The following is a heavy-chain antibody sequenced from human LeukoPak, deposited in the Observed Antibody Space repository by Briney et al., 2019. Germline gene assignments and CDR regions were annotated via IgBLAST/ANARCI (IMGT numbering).Heavy chain of an antibody. CDR2: IKSDGSST. CDR3: ARGPDCSGGSCYPGRFDY. Sequence: GGSLRLSCAASGFTFSNYWMHWARHAPGKGLVWVSRIKSDGSSTTYADSVKGRFTISRDNAKDTLYLQMNSLRADDTAVYYCARGPDCSGGSCYPGRFDYWGQGTLVTVSS. V-gene: IGHV3-74*01. J-gene: IGHJ4*02. CDR1: GFTFSNYW. D-gene: IGHD2-15*01.